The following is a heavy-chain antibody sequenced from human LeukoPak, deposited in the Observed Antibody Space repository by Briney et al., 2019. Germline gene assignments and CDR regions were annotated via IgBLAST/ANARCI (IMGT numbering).Heavy chain of an antibody. V-gene: IGHV4-31*03. Sequence: SETLSLTCTVSGGSISSGGYYWSWIRQHPGKGLEWIGYIYYSGSTYYHPSLKSRVTISVDTSKNQFSLKLSSVTAADTAVYYCARVQYGSSSLYFQHWGVGTLVTVSS. D-gene: IGHD6-6*01. CDR1: GGSISSGGYY. CDR2: IYYSGST. CDR3: ARVQYGSSSLYFQH. J-gene: IGHJ1*01.